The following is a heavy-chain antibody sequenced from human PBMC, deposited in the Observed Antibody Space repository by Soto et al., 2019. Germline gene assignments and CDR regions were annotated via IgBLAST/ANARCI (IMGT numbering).Heavy chain of an antibody. CDR3: ARGYCTATAFDY. CDR1: GYAFSSYW. CDR2: IYPGDSDT. J-gene: IGHJ4*02. V-gene: IGHV5-51*01. Sequence: GESLKISCQGSGYAFSSYWIAWVRQMPGKGLEWMGIIYPGDSDTRYSPSFQGQVTISVDKSITTAYLQWSSLKASDTAMYYCARGYCTATAFDYWGQGTLVTVSS. D-gene: IGHD2-8*02.